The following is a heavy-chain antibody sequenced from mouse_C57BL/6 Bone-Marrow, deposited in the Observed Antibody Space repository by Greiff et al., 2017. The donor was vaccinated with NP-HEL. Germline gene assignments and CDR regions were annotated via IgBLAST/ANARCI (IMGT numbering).Heavy chain of an antibody. V-gene: IGHV1-75*01. J-gene: IGHJ3*01. D-gene: IGHD2-10*02. CDR3: ARGGYGNYQAWFAY. Sequence: VKLVESGPELVKPGASVKISCKASGYTFTDYYINWVKQRPGQGLEWIGWIFPGSGSTYYNEKFKGKATLTVDKSSSTAYMLLSSLTSEDSAVYFCARGGYGNYQAWFAYWGQGTLVTVSA. CDR2: IFPGSGST. CDR1: GYTFTDYY.